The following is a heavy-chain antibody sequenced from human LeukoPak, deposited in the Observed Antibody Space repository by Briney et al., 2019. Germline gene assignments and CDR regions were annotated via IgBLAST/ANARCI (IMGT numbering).Heavy chain of an antibody. CDR3: ARHLYSGYERVFDY. V-gene: IGHV4-59*08. CDR1: GGSISSYY. D-gene: IGHD5-12*01. Sequence: SETLSLTCAVSGGSISSYYWIWIRQPPGKGLEWIGYIYYNGITNYNPSLKSRVTISVDTSKNQFSLKLSSVTAADTAVYYCARHLYSGYERVFDYWGQGTLVTVSS. J-gene: IGHJ4*02. CDR2: IYYNGIT.